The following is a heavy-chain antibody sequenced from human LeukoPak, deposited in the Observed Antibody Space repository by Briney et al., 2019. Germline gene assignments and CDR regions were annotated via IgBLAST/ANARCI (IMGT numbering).Heavy chain of an antibody. CDR2: INPNSGGT. Sequence: ASVKVSCKASGYTFTGYYMHWVRQAPGQGLEWMGRINPNSGGTNYAQKFQGRVTMTRDTSISTAYMELSRLRSDDTAVYYCARGTYYYESSGYFDYWGQGTLVTVSS. CDR3: ARGTYYYESSGYFDY. D-gene: IGHD3-22*01. CDR1: GYTFTGYY. J-gene: IGHJ4*02. V-gene: IGHV1-2*06.